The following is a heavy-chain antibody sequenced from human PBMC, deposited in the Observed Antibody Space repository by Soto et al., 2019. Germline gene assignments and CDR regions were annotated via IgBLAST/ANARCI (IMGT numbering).Heavy chain of an antibody. CDR2: IIPILGIA. V-gene: IGHV1-69*02. Sequence: SVKVSCKASGGTFSSYTISWVRQAPGQGLEWMGRIIPILGIANYAQKFQGRVTITADKSTSTAYMELSSLRSEDTAVYYCASRIVVVPAAIRINYYYGMDVWGQGTTVTVSS. J-gene: IGHJ6*02. D-gene: IGHD2-2*02. CDR1: GGTFSSYT. CDR3: ASRIVVVPAAIRINYYYGMDV.